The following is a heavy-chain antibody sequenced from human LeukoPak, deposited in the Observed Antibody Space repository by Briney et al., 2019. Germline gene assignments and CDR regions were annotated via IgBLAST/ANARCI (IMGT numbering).Heavy chain of an antibody. D-gene: IGHD3-22*01. CDR3: AKDRPYYYDSSGYPQYYFDY. CDR2: ISGSGGST. J-gene: IGHJ4*02. Sequence: GGSLRLSCAASGFTFSSYALSWVRQAPGKGLEWVSAISGSGGSTYYADSVKGRFTISRDNSKNTLYLQMNSLRAEDTAVYYCAKDRPYYYDSSGYPQYYFDYWGQGTLVTVSS. V-gene: IGHV3-23*01. CDR1: GFTFSSYA.